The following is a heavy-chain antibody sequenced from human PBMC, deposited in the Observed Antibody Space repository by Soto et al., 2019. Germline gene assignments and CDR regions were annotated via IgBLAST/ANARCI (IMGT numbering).Heavy chain of an antibody. V-gene: IGHV1-69*08. CDR1: GGTFSSYT. CDR2: IIPILGIA. J-gene: IGHJ3*02. Sequence: QVQLVQSGAEVKKPGSSVKVSCKASGGTFSSYTISWVRQAPGQGLEWMGRIIPILGIANYAQKFQGRVKMTADKSTSTAYMELSSLRSEDTAVYYCARELEQQRDDAFDIWGQGTMVTVSS. D-gene: IGHD6-13*01. CDR3: ARELEQQRDDAFDI.